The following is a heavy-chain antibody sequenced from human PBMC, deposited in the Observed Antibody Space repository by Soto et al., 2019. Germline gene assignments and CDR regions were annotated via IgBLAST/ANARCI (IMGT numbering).Heavy chain of an antibody. D-gene: IGHD3-10*01. Sequence: EVQLLESGGGLVQPGGSLRLSCAASGFTFSSYAMSWVRQAPGKGLEWVSAISGSGGSTYYADSVKGRFTISRDNSKTTLYLQMNSLRAEDTAVYYCAKDIGLTVRDGSGQANLKNWFDPWGQGTLVTVSS. CDR1: GFTFSSYA. CDR2: ISGSGGST. CDR3: AKDIGLTVRDGSGQANLKNWFDP. V-gene: IGHV3-23*01. J-gene: IGHJ5*02.